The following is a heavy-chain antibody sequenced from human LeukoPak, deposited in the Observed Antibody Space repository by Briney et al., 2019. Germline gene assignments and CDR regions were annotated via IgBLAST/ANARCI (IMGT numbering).Heavy chain of an antibody. V-gene: IGHV4-59*08. CDR3: ARLPLIATTRGGFDP. D-gene: IGHD1/OR15-1a*01. Sequence: SEALSLTCTVSGGSISGYYWSWIRQPPGKRLEWIGYIYDTGATNYNPSLKSRFTISIDTSKNQFSLNLSSVTAADTAVYYCARLPLIATTRGGFDPCGQGTLVTVSS. J-gene: IGHJ5*02. CDR1: GGSISGYY. CDR2: IYDTGAT.